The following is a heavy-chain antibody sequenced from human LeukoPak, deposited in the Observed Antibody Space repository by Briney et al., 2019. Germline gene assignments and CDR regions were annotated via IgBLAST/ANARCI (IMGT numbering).Heavy chain of an antibody. CDR2: VNHSGST. D-gene: IGHD3-10*01. CDR1: GGSFSGYY. Sequence: SETLSLTCAVYGGSFSGYYWSWIRQPPGKGLEWIGEVNHSGSTNYNPSLKSRVTISVDTSENQFSLKLSSVTAADTAVYYCAGVRGVSPDYWGQGTLVTVSS. J-gene: IGHJ4*02. CDR3: AGVRGVSPDY. V-gene: IGHV4-34*01.